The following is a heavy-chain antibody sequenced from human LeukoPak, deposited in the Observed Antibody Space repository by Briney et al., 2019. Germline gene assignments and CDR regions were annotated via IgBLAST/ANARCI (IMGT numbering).Heavy chain of an antibody. V-gene: IGHV4-31*03. CDR2: IYYSGST. CDR1: GGSISSGGYY. CDR3: ARDILTGTDY. Sequence: SETLSLTCTVSGGSISSGGYYWSWIRQHPGKGLEWIGYIYYSGSTYYNPSLKSRVTISVDTSKNQFSLKLSSVTAADTAVYYCARDILTGTDYWGQGTLVTVSS. J-gene: IGHJ4*02. D-gene: IGHD3-9*01.